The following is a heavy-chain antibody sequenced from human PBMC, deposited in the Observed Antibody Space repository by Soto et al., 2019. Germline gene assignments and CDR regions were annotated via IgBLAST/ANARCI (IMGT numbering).Heavy chain of an antibody. V-gene: IGHV3-30*18. D-gene: IGHD1-1*01. CDR1: GFTFSNYG. CDR2: ISYDGNVS. J-gene: IGHJ4*02. CDR3: AKEGPITNWYFDY. Sequence: QVQLVESGGGVVQPGRSLRLSCAASGFTFSNYGMHWVRQAPGKGLEWVIVISYDGNVSYYADSVKGRFTISRDNSKNTLYLHMNSLRTEDTAMYYCAKEGPITNWYFDYWGQGTLVTVSS.